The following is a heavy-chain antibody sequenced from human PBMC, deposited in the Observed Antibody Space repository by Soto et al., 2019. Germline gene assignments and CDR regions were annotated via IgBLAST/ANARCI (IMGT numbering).Heavy chain of an antibody. V-gene: IGHV1-18*01. Sequence: ASVKVSCKASGYTFTSYAMHWVRQAPGQGLEWMGWISAHNGNTIYAQKLQGRVTMTTDTSTSTAYMELRSLRSDDTAVYYCARALTPTDYWGQGTLVTVSS. J-gene: IGHJ4*02. D-gene: IGHD3-9*01. CDR2: ISAHNGNT. CDR1: GYTFTSYA. CDR3: ARALTPTDY.